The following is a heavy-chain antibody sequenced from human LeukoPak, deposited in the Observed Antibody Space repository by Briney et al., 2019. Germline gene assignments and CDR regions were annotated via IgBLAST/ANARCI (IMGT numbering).Heavy chain of an antibody. V-gene: IGHV3-30*18. Sequence: GGSLRLSCAASGFTFSSYGMHWVRQAPGKGLEWVAVISYDGSNKYYADSVKGRFTISRDNSKNTLYLQMNSLRAEDTAVYYCANTLGGSSSWRIIISPNWSDAFDIWGQGTMLTVSS. CDR3: ANTLGGSSSWRIIISPNWSDAFDI. J-gene: IGHJ3*02. D-gene: IGHD6-13*01. CDR2: ISYDGSNK. CDR1: GFTFSSYG.